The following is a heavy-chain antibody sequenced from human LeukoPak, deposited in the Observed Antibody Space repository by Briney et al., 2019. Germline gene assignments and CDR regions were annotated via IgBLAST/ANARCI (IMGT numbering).Heavy chain of an antibody. CDR3: AGPGEGYPKDYFYMCV. Sequence: PSETLSLTCTVSGGSISSSSYYWGLIRQPPGKGLEWIGSIYYSGSTYYNPSLKSRLTITVDTSKNQFSLELSSVTAADTAVYYCAGPGEGYPKDYFYMCVWGKGTTVTVSS. CDR2: IYYSGST. D-gene: IGHD5-24*01. J-gene: IGHJ6*03. V-gene: IGHV4-39*01. CDR1: GGSISSSSYY.